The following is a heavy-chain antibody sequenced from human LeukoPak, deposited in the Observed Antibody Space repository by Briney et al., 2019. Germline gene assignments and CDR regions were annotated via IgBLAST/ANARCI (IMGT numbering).Heavy chain of an antibody. CDR2: INPSGGST. CDR1: GYTFTSYY. V-gene: IGHV1-46*01. Sequence: ASVKVSCKASGYTFTSYYMHWVRQAPGQGLEWMGIINPSGGSTSYAQKFQGRVTMTRDMSTSTVYMELSSLRSEDTAVYHCARDGLGPGRYYYYYYMDVWGKGTTVTVSS. CDR3: ARDGLGPGRYYYYYYMDV. J-gene: IGHJ6*03. D-gene: IGHD5/OR15-5a*01.